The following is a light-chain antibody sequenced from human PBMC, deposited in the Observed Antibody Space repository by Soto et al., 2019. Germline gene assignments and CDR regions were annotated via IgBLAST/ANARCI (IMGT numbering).Light chain of an antibody. CDR3: QQYKSWPIT. CDR2: GAS. V-gene: IGKV3D-15*01. J-gene: IGKJ5*01. Sequence: EIVMTQSPATLSVSPGESATLHCRASQSINRDLAWYVQTPGQPPRRVVYGASTWDTGVPPRFTGSGSGTEFTLTISGLQSEDFSVYYCQQYKSWPITFGQGTRLEIK. CDR1: QSINRD.